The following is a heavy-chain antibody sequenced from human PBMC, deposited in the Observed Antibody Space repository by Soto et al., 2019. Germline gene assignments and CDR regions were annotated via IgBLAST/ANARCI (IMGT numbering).Heavy chain of an antibody. CDR1: GFTFSSYA. J-gene: IGHJ4*02. CDR2: ISGSGGST. V-gene: IGHV3-23*01. Sequence: GGSLRLSCAASGFTFSSYAMSWVRQAPGKGLEWVSAISGSGGSTYYADSVKGRFTISRDNSKNTLYLQMNSLRAEDTAVYYCAKVGGYCSGGSCYCPYWGQGTLVTVSS. D-gene: IGHD2-15*01. CDR3: AKVGGYCSGGSCYCPY.